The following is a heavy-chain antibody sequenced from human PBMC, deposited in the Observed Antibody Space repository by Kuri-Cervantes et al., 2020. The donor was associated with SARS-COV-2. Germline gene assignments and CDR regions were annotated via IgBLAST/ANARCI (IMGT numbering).Heavy chain of an antibody. CDR2: IYHTWST. V-gene: IGHV4-59*01. Sequence: SETLSLTCTVSGGSISSYYWSWIRQPPGKGLEWIGYIYHTWSTKYNPSLKSRITISVDTTKKQFSLKLSSVTAADTAVYYCARDFRRGFATGETRFDPWGQGTLVTVSS. J-gene: IGHJ5*02. D-gene: IGHD2-8*02. CDR3: ARDFRRGFATGETRFDP. CDR1: GGSISSYY.